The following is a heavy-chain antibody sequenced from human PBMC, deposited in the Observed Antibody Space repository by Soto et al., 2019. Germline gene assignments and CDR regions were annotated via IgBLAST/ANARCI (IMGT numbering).Heavy chain of an antibody. Sequence: SETLSLTCAVSGGSISSSNWWSWVRQPPGKGLEWIGEIYHSGSTNYNPSLKSRVTISVDKSKNQFSLKLSSVTAADTAVYYCARVQGVDYGDYRGPRSFDYWGQGTLVTVSS. J-gene: IGHJ4*02. D-gene: IGHD4-17*01. CDR2: IYHSGST. CDR3: ARVQGVDYGDYRGPRSFDY. CDR1: GGSISSSNW. V-gene: IGHV4-4*02.